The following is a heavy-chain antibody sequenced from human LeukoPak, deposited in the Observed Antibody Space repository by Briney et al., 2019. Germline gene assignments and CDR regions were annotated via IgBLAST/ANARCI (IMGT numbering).Heavy chain of an antibody. J-gene: IGHJ6*02. D-gene: IGHD2-2*01. Sequence: SGGPLRLSCAASGFTFSSYSMNWVRQAPGKGLEWVSYISSSGSTIYYADSVKGRFTISRDNAKNSLYLQMNSLRAEDTAVYYCARDYHGYCSSTSCYAYYYGMDVWGQGTTVTVSS. CDR2: ISSSGSTI. V-gene: IGHV3-48*04. CDR3: ARDYHGYCSSTSCYAYYYGMDV. CDR1: GFTFSSYS.